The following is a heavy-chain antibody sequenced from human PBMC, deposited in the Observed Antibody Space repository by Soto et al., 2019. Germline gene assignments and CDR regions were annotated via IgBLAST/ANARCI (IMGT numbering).Heavy chain of an antibody. Sequence: EVQVLESGGGLVQPGGSLRLSCVISRLTFSNYALNWVRQAPGKGLEWVSSISGSGDTAYYADSVKGRFTISRDNSKNPLYMQMNSLRVEDTALYYCATADYSYSWAPGDYWGQGTLVTVSS. V-gene: IGHV3-23*01. CDR1: RLTFSNYA. CDR2: ISGSGDTA. CDR3: ATADYSYSWAPGDY. J-gene: IGHJ4*02. D-gene: IGHD6-13*01.